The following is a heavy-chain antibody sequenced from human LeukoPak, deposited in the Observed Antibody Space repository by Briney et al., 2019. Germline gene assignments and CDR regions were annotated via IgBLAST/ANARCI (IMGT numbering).Heavy chain of an antibody. CDR2: VTARGDST. CDR1: GFTFSSYA. J-gene: IGHJ4*02. D-gene: IGHD1-26*01. V-gene: IGHV3-23*01. CDR3: AKDGVGATNFDY. Sequence: GGSLRLSCAASGFTFSSYAMSWVRQAPGKGLEWVSIVTARGDSTNYADSVKGRFTISRDNSENTLYLQMNSLRVEDTAVYYCAKDGVGATNFDYWGQGTLVTVSS.